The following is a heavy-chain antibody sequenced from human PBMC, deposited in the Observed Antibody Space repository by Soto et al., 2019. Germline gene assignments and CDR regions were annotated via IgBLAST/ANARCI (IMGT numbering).Heavy chain of an antibody. CDR3: AKPGMEQWLEYIDY. Sequence: GWSLRLSCASSVFTFISYGMHWVRQAPGKGLEWVAVISYDGSNKYYADSVKGRFTISRDNSKNTLYLQMNSLRAEDTAVYYCAKPGMEQWLEYIDYWGQGTLVTVSS. J-gene: IGHJ4*02. CDR2: ISYDGSNK. V-gene: IGHV3-30*18. CDR1: VFTFISYG. D-gene: IGHD6-19*01.